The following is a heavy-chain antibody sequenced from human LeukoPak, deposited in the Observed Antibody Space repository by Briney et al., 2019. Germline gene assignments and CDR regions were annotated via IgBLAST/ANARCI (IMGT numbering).Heavy chain of an antibody. CDR1: GGTFSSYA. CDR3: ARAGAHVDTAFASPDYYYYMDV. J-gene: IGHJ6*03. CDR2: IIPIFGTA. V-gene: IGHV1-69*13. D-gene: IGHD5-18*01. Sequence: ASVKVSCKASGGTFSSYAISWVRQAPGQGLEWMGGIIPIFGTANYAQKFQGRVTITADESTSTAYMELSSLRSEDTAVYYCARAGAHVDTAFASPDYYYYMDVWGKGTTVTVSS.